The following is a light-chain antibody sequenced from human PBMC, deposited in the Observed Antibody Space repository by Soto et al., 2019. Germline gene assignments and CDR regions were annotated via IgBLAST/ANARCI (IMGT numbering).Light chain of an antibody. CDR2: EVS. Sequence: QSALTQPASVSGSPGQSITISCTGTSSDVGGYNFVSWYQQHPGKAPKLMIYEVSNRPSGVSNRFSGSKSGNTASLTISALPAEDETYYYCSSYRSSSSYVFGTGTKLTVL. CDR3: SSYRSSSSYV. V-gene: IGLV2-14*01. CDR1: SSDVGGYNF. J-gene: IGLJ1*01.